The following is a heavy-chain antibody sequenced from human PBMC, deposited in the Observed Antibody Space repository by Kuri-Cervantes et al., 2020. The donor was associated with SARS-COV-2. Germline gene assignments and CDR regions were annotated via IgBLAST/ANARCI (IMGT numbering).Heavy chain of an antibody. CDR1: GFTFSSYG. CDR3: AKGYSGSYTAHMKTHRAFDD. D-gene: IGHD1-26*01. V-gene: IGHV3-30*18. Sequence: GESLKTSCAASGFTFSSYGMHWVRQAPGKGLEWVAVISYDGSNKYYADSVKGRFTISRDNFKNTLYLQMNSLRAEDTAVYYCAKGYSGSYTAHMKTHRAFDDWGQGTLVTVSS. J-gene: IGHJ4*02. CDR2: ISYDGSNK.